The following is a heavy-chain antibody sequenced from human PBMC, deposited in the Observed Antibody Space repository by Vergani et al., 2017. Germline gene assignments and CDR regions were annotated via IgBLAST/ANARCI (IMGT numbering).Heavy chain of an antibody. CDR3: ARGSITMVRGVIRPFDY. CDR1: GFTFSDYY. CDR2: ISSSSSYT. Sequence: QVQLVESGGGLVKPGGSLRLSCAASGFTFSDYYMSWIRQAPGKGLEWVSYISSSSSYTNYADSVKGRFTISRDNAKNSLYLQMNSLRAEDTAVYYCARGSITMVRGVIRPFDYWGQGTLVTVSS. D-gene: IGHD3-10*01. V-gene: IGHV3-11*06. J-gene: IGHJ4*02.